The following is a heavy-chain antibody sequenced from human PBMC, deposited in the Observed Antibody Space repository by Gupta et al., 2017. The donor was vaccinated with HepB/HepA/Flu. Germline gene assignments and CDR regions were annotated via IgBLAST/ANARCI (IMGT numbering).Heavy chain of an antibody. J-gene: IGHJ4*02. V-gene: IGHV4-31*03. CDR2: IYYSGST. Sequence: QVQLQESGPGLVKPSQTLSLTCTVSGGSISSGGYYWSWIRQHPGKGLEWIGYIYYSGSTYYNPSLKSRVTISVDTSKNQFSLKLSSVTAADTAVYYCARARIYGDYPRMVHFDYWGQGTLVTVSS. D-gene: IGHD4-17*01. CDR3: ARARIYGDYPRMVHFDY. CDR1: GGSISSGGYY.